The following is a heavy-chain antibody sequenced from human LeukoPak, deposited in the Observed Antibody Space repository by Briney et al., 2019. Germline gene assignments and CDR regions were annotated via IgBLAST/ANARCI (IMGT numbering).Heavy chain of an antibody. Sequence: HPGGSLRLSCAASGFTFSSYSMNWVRQAPGKGLEWVSYISRSSSTRYYADSVKGRFTISRDNAKNSLYLQMNSLRAEDTAVYYCAAGAPPIFGAPGGFDPWGQGTLVTVSS. V-gene: IGHV3-48*04. CDR2: ISRSSSTR. J-gene: IGHJ5*02. D-gene: IGHD3-3*01. CDR1: GFTFSSYS. CDR3: AAGAPPIFGAPGGFDP.